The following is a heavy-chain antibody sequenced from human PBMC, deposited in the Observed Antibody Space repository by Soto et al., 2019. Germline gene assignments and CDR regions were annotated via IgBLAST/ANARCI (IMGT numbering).Heavy chain of an antibody. CDR1: GFTFSNYV. J-gene: IGHJ2*01. CDR2: TSTDETIK. Sequence: QVQLVESGGGVVQFGRSLRLSCAASGFTFSNYVMHWVRQTPGKGLEWVAVTSTDETIKQYADSVKGRFTISRDNSKNTLYLDMNSLRAEDTAVYYCAREGGSSGYSGYFDLWGRGTPVTVAS. V-gene: IGHV3-30-3*01. D-gene: IGHD3-22*01. CDR3: AREGGSSGYSGYFDL.